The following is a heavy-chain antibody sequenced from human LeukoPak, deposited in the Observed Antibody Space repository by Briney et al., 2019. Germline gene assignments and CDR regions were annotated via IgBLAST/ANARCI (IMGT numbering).Heavy chain of an antibody. CDR2: ISYDGNNK. D-gene: IGHD6-19*01. J-gene: IGHJ4*02. V-gene: IGHV3-30*18. Sequence: PGRSLRLSCAASGFTFSNFVMHWVRQAPGKGLEWVAVISYDGNNKYYADSVKGRFTIFRDISKNTLYLQMNRLRAEDTALYYCEKGSVAVAGTLGFWGQGTLVTVSS. CDR1: GFTFSNFV. CDR3: EKGSVAVAGTLGF.